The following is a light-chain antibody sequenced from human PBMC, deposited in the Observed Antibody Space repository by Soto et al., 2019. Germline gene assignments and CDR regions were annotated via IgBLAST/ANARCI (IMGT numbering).Light chain of an antibody. J-gene: IGLJ2*01. CDR1: NRDVGSYNL. V-gene: IGLV2-14*01. CDR3: SSYTTIKTVV. Sequence: QSALTQPASVSGSPGQSITIACTGTNRDVGSYNLVSWYQQRPGEAPKLIISEVRNRPSGISYRFTGSKSGNTASLTISGLQAEDEADYYCSSYTTIKTVVFGGGTKVTVL. CDR2: EVR.